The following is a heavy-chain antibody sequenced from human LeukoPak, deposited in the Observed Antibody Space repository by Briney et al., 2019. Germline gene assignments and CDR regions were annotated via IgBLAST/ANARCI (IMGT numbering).Heavy chain of an antibody. CDR2: ISGSGGST. CDR1: GFTFNSYA. Sequence: GGSLRLSCAASGFTFNSYAMSWVRQAPGKGLEWVSAISGSGGSTYYAGSVKGRFTISRDNSKNTLYLQMNSLRAEDTAVYYCAKYRHWNGGYGYWGQGTLVTVSS. J-gene: IGHJ4*02. CDR3: AKYRHWNGGYGY. D-gene: IGHD1-1*01. V-gene: IGHV3-23*01.